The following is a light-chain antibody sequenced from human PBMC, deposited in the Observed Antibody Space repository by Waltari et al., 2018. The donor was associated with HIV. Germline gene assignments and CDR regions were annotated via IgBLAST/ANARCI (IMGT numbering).Light chain of an antibody. CDR1: SSDIDGYNF. V-gene: IGLV2-14*01. Sequence: QSALTQPASLSGSPGQSITISCTGTSSDIDGYNFVSWYQQHPDKAPKLMIFEVRNRPSGVSDRFSGSKSGNTATLTISGLQAEDEADYYCSSYTSSPTLYVFGTGTKVTVL. J-gene: IGLJ1*01. CDR3: SSYTSSPTLYV. CDR2: EVR.